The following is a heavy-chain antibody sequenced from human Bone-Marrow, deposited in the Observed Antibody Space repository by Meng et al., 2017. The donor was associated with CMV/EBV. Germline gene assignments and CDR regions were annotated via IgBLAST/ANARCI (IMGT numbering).Heavy chain of an antibody. J-gene: IGHJ3*02. CDR2: ISGSGGST. V-gene: IGHV3-23*01. D-gene: IGHD6-13*01. CDR1: GFTVSSNY. CDR3: AKGQQLVQRAFDI. Sequence: GGSLRLSCAASGFTVSSNYMSWVRQAPGKGLEWVSAISGSGGSTYYADSVKGRFTISRDNSKNTLYLQMNSLRAEDTAVYYCAKGQQLVQRAFDIWGQGTMVTVSS.